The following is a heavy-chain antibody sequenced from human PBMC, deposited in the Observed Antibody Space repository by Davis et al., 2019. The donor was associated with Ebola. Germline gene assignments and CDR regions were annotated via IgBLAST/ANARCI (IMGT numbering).Heavy chain of an antibody. Sequence: SETLSLTCTVSGGSINNYFWSWIRQPPGKGLEWIGNIHYLGNTNYNPSLKSRVTMSVDTSKNQFSLNLSSVTAADTAVYYCARGNYGDYIVLYYYNMDVWGQGTTVTVSS. V-gene: IGHV4-59*01. D-gene: IGHD4-17*01. CDR2: IHYLGNT. J-gene: IGHJ6*02. CDR3: ARGNYGDYIVLYYYNMDV. CDR1: GGSINNYF.